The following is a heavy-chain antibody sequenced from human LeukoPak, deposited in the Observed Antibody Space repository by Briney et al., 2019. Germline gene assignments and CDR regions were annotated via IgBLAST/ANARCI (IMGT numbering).Heavy chain of an antibody. D-gene: IGHD3-3*01. CDR2: VYSSGST. V-gene: IGHV4-4*07. CDR3: ARAAPRSGYSNFDY. Sequence: SETLSLTCTVSGGSISSYYWSWIRQPAGKGLECIGRVYSSGSTNYNPSLKSRVTMSVDTSKNQISLKLSFMTAADTAVYYCARAAPRSGYSNFDYWGQGTLVTVSS. CDR1: GGSISSYY. J-gene: IGHJ4*02.